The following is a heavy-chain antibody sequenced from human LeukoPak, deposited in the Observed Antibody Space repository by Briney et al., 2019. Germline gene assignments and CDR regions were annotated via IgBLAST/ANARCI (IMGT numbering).Heavy chain of an antibody. CDR3: AKAYYDFWSGYSFDY. CDR1: GFTFNNYA. CDR2: ISGSGGST. V-gene: IGHV3-23*01. Sequence: GGSLRLSCAASGFTFNNYAMSWVRQAPGKGLEWVSAISGSGGSTDYADSVKGRFTISRDNSKNTLYLQMNSLRAEDTAVYYCAKAYYDFWSGYSFDYWGQGTLVTVSS. D-gene: IGHD3-3*01. J-gene: IGHJ4*02.